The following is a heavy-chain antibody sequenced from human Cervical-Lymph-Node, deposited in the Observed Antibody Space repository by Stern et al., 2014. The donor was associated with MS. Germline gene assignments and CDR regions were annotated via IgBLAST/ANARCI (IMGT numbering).Heavy chain of an antibody. D-gene: IGHD2-21*02. Sequence: QVQLQESGPRLVKPSQTLSLTCSVSGGSISSGGTYWTWIRQNPGKGLEWIGHIYYSGSTYYNSYLNSRIMISIETSTTPYSMSVNSVTAADTAVYYCARGSGDWAHSWVDPWGQGTLVTVSS. CDR3: ARGSGDWAHSWVDP. CDR1: GGSISSGGTY. CDR2: IYYSGST. V-gene: IGHV4-31*03. J-gene: IGHJ5*02.